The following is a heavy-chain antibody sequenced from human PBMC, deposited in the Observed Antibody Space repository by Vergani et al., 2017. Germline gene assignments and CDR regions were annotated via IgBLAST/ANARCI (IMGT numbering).Heavy chain of an antibody. V-gene: IGHV4-39*01. Sequence: QLQLQESGPGLVKPSETLSLTCTVSGGSISSSSYYWGWIRQPPGKGLEWIGSIYYSGSTYYNPSLKSRGTISVDTSKNQFSLKLSSVTAADTAVYYCARQGGFWSGVPSNYYMDVWGKGTTVTVSS. J-gene: IGHJ6*03. CDR3: ARQGGFWSGVPSNYYMDV. D-gene: IGHD3-3*01. CDR2: IYYSGST. CDR1: GGSISSSSYY.